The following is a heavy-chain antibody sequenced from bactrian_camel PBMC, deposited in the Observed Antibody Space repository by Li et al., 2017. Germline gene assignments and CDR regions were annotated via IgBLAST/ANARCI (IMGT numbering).Heavy chain of an antibody. Sequence: HVQLVESGGGSVQAGGSLKLSCSVSGDADNGYCLGWLRQAPGKEREGVAVIDSDGLAKYADSVKGRFTISQDNAKNTLYLQMNSLKPEDTAMYYCAAGGGNGAFCYTGERSMDYWGQGTQVTVS. CDR2: IDSDGLA. CDR3: AAGGGNGAFCYTGERSMDY. D-gene: IGHD2*01. J-gene: IGHJ4*01. CDR1: GDADNGYC. V-gene: IGHV3S68*01.